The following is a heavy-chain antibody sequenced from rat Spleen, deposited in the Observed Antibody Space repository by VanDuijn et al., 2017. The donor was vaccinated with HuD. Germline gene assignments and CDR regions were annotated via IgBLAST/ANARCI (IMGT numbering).Heavy chain of an antibody. V-gene: IGHV5-31*01. CDR3: TREGYYDGTYYPYYFDN. CDR2: IIDTGGRT. CDR1: GFTFHKFW. Sequence: EVQLVESGGGLVQPGRSLKLSCVASGFTFHKFWRTWIRQAPVQGLEWVASIIDTGGRTYYPDSVKGRFTISRDNAKSTLYLQMNSLRSEDTATYYCTREGYYDGTYYPYYFDNWGQGVMVTVSS. D-gene: IGHD1-12*02. J-gene: IGHJ2*01.